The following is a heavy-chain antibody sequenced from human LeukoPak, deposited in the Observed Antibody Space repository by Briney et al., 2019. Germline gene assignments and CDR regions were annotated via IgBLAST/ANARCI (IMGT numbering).Heavy chain of an antibody. CDR3: VRTSNYGFDY. Sequence: GGSLRLSCVVSGFPFSSYAMSWVRQAPGKGLVWVSRIHSDGSRTDYADSLKGRFTISRDNAKNTLYLQMNSLRAEDTAVYYCVRTSNYGFDYWGQGTLVTVSS. D-gene: IGHD3-16*01. CDR1: GFPFSSYA. CDR2: IHSDGSRT. J-gene: IGHJ4*02. V-gene: IGHV3-74*01.